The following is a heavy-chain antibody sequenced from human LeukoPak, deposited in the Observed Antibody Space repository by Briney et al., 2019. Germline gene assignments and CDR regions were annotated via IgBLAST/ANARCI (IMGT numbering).Heavy chain of an antibody. V-gene: IGHV3-30*02. Sequence: QSGGSLRLSCAASGFSFSSYGMHWVRQAPGKGLEWVAFIRFDGSDKFYRDSVKGRFTISRDDSKNTLYLQMNSLRAEDTALYYCAKDRSGWNYDAFDIWGQGTMVTVSS. J-gene: IGHJ3*02. D-gene: IGHD6-19*01. CDR1: GFSFSSYG. CDR3: AKDRSGWNYDAFDI. CDR2: IRFDGSDK.